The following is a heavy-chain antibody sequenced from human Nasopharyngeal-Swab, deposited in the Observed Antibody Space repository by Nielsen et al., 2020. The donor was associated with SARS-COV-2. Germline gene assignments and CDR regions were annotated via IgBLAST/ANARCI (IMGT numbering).Heavy chain of an antibody. J-gene: IGHJ4*02. CDR3: ARETGGDGYNGGLGY. D-gene: IGHD5-24*01. Sequence: ASVKVSCKASGYNFTSYYMHWVRQAPGQGLEWMGIINPSGGSTSYAQKFQGRVTMTRDTSTSTVYMELSSLRSEDTAVYYCARETGGDGYNGGLGYWGQGTLVTVSS. V-gene: IGHV1-46*01. CDR2: INPSGGST. CDR1: GYNFTSYY.